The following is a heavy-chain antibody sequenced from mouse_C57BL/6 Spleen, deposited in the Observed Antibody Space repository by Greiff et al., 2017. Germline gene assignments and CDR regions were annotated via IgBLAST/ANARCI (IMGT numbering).Heavy chain of an antibody. CDR3: ARGWVTTAYYYAMAY. Sequence: EVQLQQSGPELVKPGASVKIPCKASGYTFTSYNMSWVKQSHGKSLEWIGDIYPKNGGTIYNQKFKGKATLTVDQSSSTASMALRSVLSEDTAVYYCARGWVTTAYYYAMAYWGQGTSVTVSS. CDR2: IYPKNGGT. CDR1: GYTFTSYN. J-gene: IGHJ4*01. V-gene: IGHV1-18*01. D-gene: IGHD1-2*01.